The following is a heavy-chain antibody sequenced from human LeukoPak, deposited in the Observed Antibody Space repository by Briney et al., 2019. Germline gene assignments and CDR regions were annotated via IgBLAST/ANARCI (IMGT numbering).Heavy chain of an antibody. D-gene: IGHD4-23*01. CDR2: MYYSGST. CDR1: GGSISSGDYY. J-gene: IGHJ3*02. Sequence: SETLSLTCTVSGGSISSGDYYWSWIRQPPGKGLEWIAYMYYSGSTYYNPSLKSRVTMSADTSKNQLSLKLSSVTAADTAVYYCARAQARSTYGGNSGYAFDIWGQGTMVTVSS. CDR3: ARAQARSTYGGNSGYAFDI. V-gene: IGHV4-30-4*01.